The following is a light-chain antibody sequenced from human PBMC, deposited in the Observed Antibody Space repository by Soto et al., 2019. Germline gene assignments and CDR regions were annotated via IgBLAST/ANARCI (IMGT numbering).Light chain of an antibody. J-gene: IGLJ3*02. CDR1: SSDIGGYNY. CDR3: SSDAGSNNLV. V-gene: IGLV2-8*01. CDR2: EVS. Sequence: QSALTQPPSASGSPGQSVTISCTGTSSDIGGYNYVSWYQQHPGKAPKLIIYEVSQRPSGVPDRFSGYKSGNTASLTVSGLHAEDEADYYCSSDAGSNNLVFAGGTKLTVL.